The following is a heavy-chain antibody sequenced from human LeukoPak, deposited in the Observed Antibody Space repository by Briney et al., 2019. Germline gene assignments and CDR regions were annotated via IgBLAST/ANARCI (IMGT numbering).Heavy chain of an antibody. CDR3: ARSSDGDYPDYYYYYGMDV. D-gene: IGHD4-17*01. Sequence: SVKVSRKASGGTLTDYAFSWVRQAPGQGLEWMGRIVPIINFSTYAQKFQGRVTITADKSTSTAYMELSSLRSEDTAVYYCARSSDGDYPDYYYYYGMDVWGQGTTVTVSS. CDR1: GGTLTDYA. V-gene: IGHV1-69*04. CDR2: IVPIINFS. J-gene: IGHJ6*02.